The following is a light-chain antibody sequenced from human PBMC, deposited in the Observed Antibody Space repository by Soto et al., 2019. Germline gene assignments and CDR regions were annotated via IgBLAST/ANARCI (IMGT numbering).Light chain of an antibody. CDR2: KAS. CDR3: QHYNSYSEA. J-gene: IGKJ1*01. V-gene: IGKV1-5*03. CDR1: QSISRY. Sequence: DIQMTQSPSSLSAYVGDRVTINGRASQSISRYLNWYQQKPGKATKLLIYKASTLKSGVPSRVSGSGSGTEVTLTISSLQPDDFATYYGQHYNSYSEAFGQGTKVDIK.